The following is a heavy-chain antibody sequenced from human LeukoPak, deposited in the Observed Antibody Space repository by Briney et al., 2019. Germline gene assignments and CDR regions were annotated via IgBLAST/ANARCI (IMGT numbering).Heavy chain of an antibody. D-gene: IGHD6-19*01. V-gene: IGHV4-39*01. CDR3: ARQVVAVAGTGYFDY. J-gene: IGHJ4*02. Sequence: SETLSLTCTVSGGSIRSSSYYWGWIRHPPGKGLELIGSIYYSGSTYYNASLKSRGTISVDTSKNQFSLKLNSVTAADTAVYFCARQVVAVAGTGYFDYWGQGTLVTVSS. CDR1: GGSIRSSSYY. CDR2: IYYSGST.